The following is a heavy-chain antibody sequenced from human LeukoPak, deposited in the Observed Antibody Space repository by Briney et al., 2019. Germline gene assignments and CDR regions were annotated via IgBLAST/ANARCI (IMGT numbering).Heavy chain of an antibody. CDR2: INHSGST. CDR3: ARLRRDGYHISPTYYFDY. CDR1: GYSISSGYY. V-gene: IGHV4-38-2*02. J-gene: IGHJ4*02. D-gene: IGHD5-24*01. Sequence: SETLSLTCTVSGYSISSGYYWGWIRQPPGKGLEWIGEINHSGSTNYNPSLKSRVTISVDTSKNQFSLKLSSVTAADTAVYYCARLRRDGYHISPTYYFDYWGQGTLVTVSS.